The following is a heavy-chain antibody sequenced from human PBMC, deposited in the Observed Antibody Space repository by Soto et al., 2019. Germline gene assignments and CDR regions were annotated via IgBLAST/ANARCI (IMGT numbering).Heavy chain of an antibody. V-gene: IGHV1-8*01. CDR3: ARRGYSSSWYYYSYYGMDV. CDR2: MNPNSGNT. CDR1: GYTFTSYD. D-gene: IGHD6-13*01. J-gene: IGHJ6*02. Sequence: QVQLVQSGAEVKKPGALVKVSCKASGYTFTSYDINWVRQATGQGLEWMGWMNPNSGNTGYAQKFQGRVTMTRNTSISTAYMELSSLRSEDTAVYYCARRGYSSSWYYYSYYGMDVWGQGTTVTVSS.